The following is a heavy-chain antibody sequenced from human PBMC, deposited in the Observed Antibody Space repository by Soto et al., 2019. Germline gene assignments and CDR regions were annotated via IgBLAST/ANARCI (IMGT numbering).Heavy chain of an antibody. CDR1: GFIFDDYA. Sequence: QPVGSLRLSCAASGFIFDDYAMHWVRQAPGKGLEWVSSISWNSGSIAYADSVKGRFTISRDNAKNSLYLQMNSLRAEDTALYYCAKALSRTTSYNWFDAWGQGTPVTVSS. CDR2: ISWNSGSI. V-gene: IGHV3-9*01. D-gene: IGHD1-1*01. CDR3: AKALSRTTSYNWFDA. J-gene: IGHJ5*02.